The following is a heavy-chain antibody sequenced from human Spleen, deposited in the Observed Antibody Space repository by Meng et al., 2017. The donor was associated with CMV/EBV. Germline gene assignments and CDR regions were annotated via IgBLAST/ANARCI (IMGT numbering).Heavy chain of an antibody. V-gene: IGHV1-8*03. D-gene: IGHD2-2*01. CDR1: GYTLSTYD. J-gene: IGHJ4*02. CDR2: MNPNSGNT. CDR3: ARTYQLQYYFDY. Sequence: ASVKVSCKASGYTLSTYDINWVRQAAGQGLEWMGWMNPNSGNTGYAQKFQGRVTITRNTSISTAYMELSSLRSEDTAVYYCARTYQLQYYFDYWGQGTLVTVSS.